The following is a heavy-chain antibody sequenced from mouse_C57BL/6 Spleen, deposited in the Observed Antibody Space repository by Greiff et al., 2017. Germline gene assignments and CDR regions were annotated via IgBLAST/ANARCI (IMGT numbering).Heavy chain of an antibody. Sequence: EVQVVESGAELVRPGASVKLSCTASGFNIKDYYMHWVKQRPEQGLEWIGRIDPADGDTEYAPKFQGKATMTAGTSSNTAYLQLSSLTSEDTAVYYCTITTVVAPYWGQGTTLTVSS. CDR1: GFNIKDYY. D-gene: IGHD1-1*01. J-gene: IGHJ2*01. CDR3: TITTVVAPY. V-gene: IGHV14-1*01. CDR2: IDPADGDT.